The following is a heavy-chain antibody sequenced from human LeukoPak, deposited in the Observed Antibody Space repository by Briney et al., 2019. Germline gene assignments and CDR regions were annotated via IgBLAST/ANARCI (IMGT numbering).Heavy chain of an antibody. V-gene: IGHV4-34*01. CDR1: GGSFSGYY. J-gene: IGHJ4*02. CDR3: ARHSLGDYGSFNFDY. D-gene: IGHD4-17*01. CDR2: INHSGST. Sequence: SETLSLTCAVYGGSFSGYYWSWIRQPPGKGLEWIGEINHSGSTNYNPSLKSRVTISVDTSKNQFSLKLSSVTAADTAVYYCARHSLGDYGSFNFDYWGQGTLVTVSS.